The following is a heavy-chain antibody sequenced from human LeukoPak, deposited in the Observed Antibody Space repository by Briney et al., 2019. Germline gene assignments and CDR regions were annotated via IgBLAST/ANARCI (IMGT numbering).Heavy chain of an antibody. CDR2: ISGNGGGT. CDR1: GFTFSTYT. J-gene: IGHJ3*02. V-gene: IGHV3-23*01. CDR3: AKGGSVTAPDDAFGI. D-gene: IGHD5/OR15-5a*01. Sequence: GGSLRLSCAASGFTFSTYTMIWVRQAPGKGLEWVSVISGNGGGTYFADSVKGRFTISRDNSKNTLYLQMNSLRAEDTAIYYCAKGGSVTAPDDAFGIWGQGTMVTVSS.